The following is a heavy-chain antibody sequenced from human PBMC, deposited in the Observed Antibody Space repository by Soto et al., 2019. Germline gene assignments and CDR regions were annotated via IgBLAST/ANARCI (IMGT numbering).Heavy chain of an antibody. CDR2: IYPGDSDT. V-gene: IGHV5-51*01. CDR1: GYNFITTW. Sequence: PGESLKISCKLSGYNFITTWIGWVRQKPGKGLEWMGIIYPGDSDTRYSPSFQGQVIISVDKSISTAYVQWSSLKASDTAVYFCAREGTFAPNGNQLMDVWGQGTTVTVSS. D-gene: IGHD1-1*01. CDR3: AREGTFAPNGNQLMDV. J-gene: IGHJ6*02.